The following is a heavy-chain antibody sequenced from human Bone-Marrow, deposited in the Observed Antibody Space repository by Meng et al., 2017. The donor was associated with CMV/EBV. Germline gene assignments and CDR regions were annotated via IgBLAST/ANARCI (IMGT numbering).Heavy chain of an antibody. Sequence: ASVKVSCKVSGYTLTELSMHWVRQAPGQGLEWMGWINPNSGGTNYAQKFQGRVTMTRDTSISTAYMELSRLRSDDTAVYYCARVRDSSGWYHLDYWGQGTLVTVSS. D-gene: IGHD6-19*01. CDR2: INPNSGGT. J-gene: IGHJ4*02. CDR3: ARVRDSSGWYHLDY. V-gene: IGHV1-2*02. CDR1: GYTLTELS.